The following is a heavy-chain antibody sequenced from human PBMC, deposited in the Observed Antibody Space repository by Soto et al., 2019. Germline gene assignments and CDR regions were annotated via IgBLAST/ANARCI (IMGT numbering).Heavy chain of an antibody. Sequence: DVQLMESGGCLVQPGGSLRLSCAASGFTFSYYWMTWVRQAPGKGLEWVANIRRDGGEEHYVDSVKGRFSVSRDNAKESLYLQMNSLGIEDTAVYYCARDATYRDSSFYYDVFDICGQGTMVTVSS. J-gene: IGHJ3*02. D-gene: IGHD3-22*01. CDR2: IRRDGGEE. V-gene: IGHV3-7*05. CDR3: ARDATYRDSSFYYDVFDI. CDR1: GFTFSYYW.